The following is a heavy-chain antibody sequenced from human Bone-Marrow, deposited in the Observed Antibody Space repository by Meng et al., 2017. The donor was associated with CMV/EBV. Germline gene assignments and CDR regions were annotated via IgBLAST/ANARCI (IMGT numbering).Heavy chain of an antibody. CDR3: ATSGFGFCSTTSCLGH. CDR2: IYYTGTT. J-gene: IGHJ1*01. CDR1: GGSFGSFY. D-gene: IGHD2-2*01. V-gene: IGHV4-59*01. Sequence: SETLSLTCAVSGGSFGSFYGNWFRQPPGKGLEWIGYIYYTGTTVSNPSLRSRVTISIDTSRNQFFLQLNYVTAADSAVYFCATSGFGFCSTTSCLGHWAQGTLVTFSS.